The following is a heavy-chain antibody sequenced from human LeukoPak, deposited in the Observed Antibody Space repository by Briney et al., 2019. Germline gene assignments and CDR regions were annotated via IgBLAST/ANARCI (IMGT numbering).Heavy chain of an antibody. CDR2: IYPGDSDT. Sequence: GESLKISCKGSGYSFSNYWIGWVRQMPGKGLEWMGIIYPGDSDTRYSPSFQGQVTISAAKSISTAYLQWSSLKVSDTAMYYCARQGCSSTSCYLSWFDPWGQGTLVTVSS. CDR1: GYSFSNYW. CDR3: ARQGCSSTSCYLSWFDP. D-gene: IGHD2-2*01. J-gene: IGHJ5*02. V-gene: IGHV5-51*01.